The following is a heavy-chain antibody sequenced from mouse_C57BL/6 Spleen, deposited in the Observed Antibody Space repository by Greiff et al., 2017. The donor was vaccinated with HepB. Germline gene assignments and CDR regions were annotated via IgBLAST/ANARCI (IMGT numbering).Heavy chain of an antibody. J-gene: IGHJ4*01. CDR3: AKDQGLLRGAMDY. CDR1: GYTFTSYW. CDR2: INPSSGYT. D-gene: IGHD2-3*01. Sequence: VKLMESGAELAKPGASVKLSCKASGYTFTSYWMHWVKQRPGQGLEWIGYINPSSGYTKYKQKFKDKATLTEDKSSSTAYMQLSSLTYEDSAVYYCAKDQGLLRGAMDYWGQGTSVTVSS. V-gene: IGHV1-7*01.